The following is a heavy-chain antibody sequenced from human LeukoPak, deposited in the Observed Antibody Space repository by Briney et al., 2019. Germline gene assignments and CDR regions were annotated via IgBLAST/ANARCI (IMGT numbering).Heavy chain of an antibody. Sequence: ASVEVSCKASGGTFSSYAISWVRQAPGQGLEWMGGIIPIFGTANYAQKFQGRVTITTDESTSTAYMELSSLRSEDTAVCYCASSVVGGSYFWGFDYWGQGTQVTVPS. J-gene: IGHJ4*02. V-gene: IGHV1-69*05. CDR2: IIPIFGTA. CDR1: GGTFSSYA. CDR3: ASSVVGGSYFWGFDY. D-gene: IGHD1-26*01.